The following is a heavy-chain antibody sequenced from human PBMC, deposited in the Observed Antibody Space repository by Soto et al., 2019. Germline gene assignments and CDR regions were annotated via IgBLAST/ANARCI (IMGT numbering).Heavy chain of an antibody. CDR2: IYAGNGNT. J-gene: IGHJ3*02. Sequence: ASVKVSCKASGYTFTSYAMHWVRQAPGQRLEWMGWIYAGNGNTKYSQKFQGRVTITRDTSASTAYMELSSLRSEDTAVYYCAAQQLVRTGAFDIWGQGTMVTVSS. D-gene: IGHD6-13*01. CDR1: GYTFTSYA. CDR3: AAQQLVRTGAFDI. V-gene: IGHV1-3*01.